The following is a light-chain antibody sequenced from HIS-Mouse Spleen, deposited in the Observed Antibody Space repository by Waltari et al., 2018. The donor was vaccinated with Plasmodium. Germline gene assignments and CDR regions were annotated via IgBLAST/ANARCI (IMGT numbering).Light chain of an antibody. J-gene: IGKJ4*02. Sequence: EIVLTQSPATLSLSPGERPTLSCRASQCVSSSLAWYQQTPGQAPRLAIDDASNRATGMPARFLGSGSGTDFTLTISCLEPEDFAVYYCQQRSNGPRVLTFGGGTKVEIK. CDR2: DAS. CDR1: QCVSSS. CDR3: QQRSNGPRVLT. V-gene: IGKV3-11*01.